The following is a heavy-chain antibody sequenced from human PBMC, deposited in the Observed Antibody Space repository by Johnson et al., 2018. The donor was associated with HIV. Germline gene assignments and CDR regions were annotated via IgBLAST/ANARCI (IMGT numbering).Heavy chain of an antibody. CDR2: IIWNSGSI. J-gene: IGHJ3*02. Sequence: QVQLVESGGGLVKPGGSLRLSCAASGFTFSDYYMSWIRQAPGKGLEWVSGIIWNSGSIAYADSVKGRFTISRDNSKNTLYLQMNSLRAEDTAVYYCARVRDGRENAFNIWGQGTMVTVA. D-gene: IGHD1-26*01. V-gene: IGHV3-11*04. CDR3: ARVRDGRENAFNI. CDR1: GFTFSDYY.